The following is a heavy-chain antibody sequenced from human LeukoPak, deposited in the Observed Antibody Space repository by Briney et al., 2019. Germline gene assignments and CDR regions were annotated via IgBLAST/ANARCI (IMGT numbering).Heavy chain of an antibody. V-gene: IGHV1-2*02. Sequence: GASVKVSCKASGYTFTAYFMHWVRQAPGQGLEWMGWINPNSGGRHYAQKFQGRVTMTRDTSISTAYMELSRLRYDDTAVYYCASIKEGGFDYWGQGTLVTVSS. D-gene: IGHD3-16*01. J-gene: IGHJ4*02. CDR1: GYTFTAYF. CDR2: INPNSGGR. CDR3: ASIKEGGFDY.